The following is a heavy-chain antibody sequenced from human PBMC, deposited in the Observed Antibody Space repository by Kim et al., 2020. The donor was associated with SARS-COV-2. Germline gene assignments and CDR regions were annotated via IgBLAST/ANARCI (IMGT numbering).Heavy chain of an antibody. J-gene: IGHJ4*02. CDR3: ARGPDRDYFDY. V-gene: IGHV5-51*01. Sequence: RYSPSFQGQVPIVADKSISTAYLQWSSLKASDTAMYYCARGPDRDYFDYWGQGTLVTVSS.